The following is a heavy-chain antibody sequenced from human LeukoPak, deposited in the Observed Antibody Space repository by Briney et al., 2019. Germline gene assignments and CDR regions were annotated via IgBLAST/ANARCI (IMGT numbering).Heavy chain of an antibody. Sequence: GGSLRLSCAASGFTFSSYWMSWVRQAPGKGLEWVANIKQDGSEKYYVDSVKGRFTISRDNAKNSLHLQMNSLRAEDTALYYCAKDIFTGIAAAGAIDYWGQGTLVTVSS. CDR1: GFTFSSYW. V-gene: IGHV3-7*03. CDR2: IKQDGSEK. D-gene: IGHD6-13*01. J-gene: IGHJ4*02. CDR3: AKDIFTGIAAAGAIDY.